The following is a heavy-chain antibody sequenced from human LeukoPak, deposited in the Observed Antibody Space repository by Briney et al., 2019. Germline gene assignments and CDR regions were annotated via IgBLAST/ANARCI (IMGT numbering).Heavy chain of an antibody. CDR2: ISGSGSST. Sequence: GGSLRLSCAASGFIFNTYAMTWVRQAPGKGLEWVSAISGSGSSTYYAASVKGRFTISRDNSKNTLYLQMSSLRAEDTALYFCAKAYCTSTRCYRFDYWGQGTLVTVSS. V-gene: IGHV3-23*01. D-gene: IGHD2-2*01. J-gene: IGHJ4*02. CDR3: AKAYCTSTRCYRFDY. CDR1: GFIFNTYA.